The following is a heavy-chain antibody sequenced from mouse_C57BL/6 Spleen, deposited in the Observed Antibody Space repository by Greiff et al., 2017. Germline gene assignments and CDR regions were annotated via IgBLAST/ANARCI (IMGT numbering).Heavy chain of an antibody. Sequence: QVHVKQSGAELVKPGASVKMSCKASGYTFTTYPIEWMKQNHGKSLEWIGNFHPYNDDTKYNEKFKGKATLTVEKSSSTVYLELSRLTSDDSAVYYCARKGLRWDYFDYWGQGTTLTVSS. J-gene: IGHJ2*01. D-gene: IGHD1-1*01. CDR1: GYTFTTYP. V-gene: IGHV1-47*01. CDR3: ARKGLRWDYFDY. CDR2: FHPYNDDT.